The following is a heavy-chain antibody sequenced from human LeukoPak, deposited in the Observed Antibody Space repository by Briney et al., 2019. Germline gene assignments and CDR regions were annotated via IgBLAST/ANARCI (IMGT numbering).Heavy chain of an antibody. CDR3: ARYDYSNLDMAEYFQH. J-gene: IGHJ1*01. Sequence: ASVKFSCKASGYTFTGYYMHWVRQAPGQGLEWMGWINPNSGGTNYAQKFQGRVTMTRDTSISTAYMELSRLRSDDTAVYYCARYDYSNLDMAEYFQHWGQGTLVTVSS. D-gene: IGHD4-11*01. V-gene: IGHV1-2*02. CDR1: GYTFTGYY. CDR2: INPNSGGT.